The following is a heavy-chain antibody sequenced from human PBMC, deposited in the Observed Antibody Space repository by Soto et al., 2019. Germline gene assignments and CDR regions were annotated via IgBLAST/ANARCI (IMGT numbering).Heavy chain of an antibody. Sequence: ASVKVSCKSSGYTFTSYAMQWVRQAPGQRLEWMGWINAGNGNTIYSQKFQGRVTITRDTSASTAYMELSSLRSEDTAVYYCARDKSSSGWQDDAFDIWGQGTMVTVSS. D-gene: IGHD6-19*01. CDR2: INAGNGNT. V-gene: IGHV1-3*01. J-gene: IGHJ3*02. CDR3: ARDKSSSGWQDDAFDI. CDR1: GYTFTSYA.